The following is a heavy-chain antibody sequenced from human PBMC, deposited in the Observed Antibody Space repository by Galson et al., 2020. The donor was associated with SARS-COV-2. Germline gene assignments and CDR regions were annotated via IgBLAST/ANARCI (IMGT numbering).Heavy chain of an antibody. V-gene: IGHV3-30*01. D-gene: IGHD6-6*01. J-gene: IGHJ1*01. CDR1: GLPFSTYA. CDR2: ISYDGSSK. Sequence: GGSVRLSCAASGLPFSTYAMHWVRQAPGKGLEWVDAISYDGSSKHDVDSLKGRFTISRDKSKNTLYLQMNSLRPEDTAVYYCASSPSIAGSGTRFSFQHWGQGTLVTVSS. CDR3: ASSPSIAGSGTRFSFQH.